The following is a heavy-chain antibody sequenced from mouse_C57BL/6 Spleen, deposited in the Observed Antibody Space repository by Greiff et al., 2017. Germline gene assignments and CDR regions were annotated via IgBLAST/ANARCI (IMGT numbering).Heavy chain of an antibody. CDR3: ARSPFITTVVATEDY. CDR2: INPNNGGT. V-gene: IGHV1-22*01. Sequence: EVQVVESGPELVKPGASVKMSCKASGYTFTDYNMHWVKQSHGKSLEWIGYINPNNGGTSYNQKFKGKATLTVNKSSSTAYMELRSLTSEDSAVYYCARSPFITTVVATEDYWGQGTTLTVSS. CDR1: GYTFTDYN. D-gene: IGHD1-1*01. J-gene: IGHJ2*01.